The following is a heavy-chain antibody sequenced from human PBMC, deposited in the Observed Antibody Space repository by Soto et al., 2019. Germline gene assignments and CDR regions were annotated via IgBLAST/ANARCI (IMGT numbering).Heavy chain of an antibody. CDR1: GFSLSTSGAA. V-gene: IGHV2-5*02. CDR2: IYWDGDK. J-gene: IGHJ5*02. CDR3: AHRATMTIFGLIIDNGIWFDP. Sequence: QINLIESGPTLVMPTLNLTLTCTFSGFSLSTSGAAVDWVRQPPGRALEWLALIYWDGDKRYNASLGNRLTITKDTSMNQVVLTLTNVDPADTATYYCAHRATMTIFGLIIDNGIWFDPWGQGTRVIVSS. D-gene: IGHD3-3*01.